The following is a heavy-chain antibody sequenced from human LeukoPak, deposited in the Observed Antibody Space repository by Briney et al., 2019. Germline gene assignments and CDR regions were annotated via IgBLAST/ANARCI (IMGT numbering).Heavy chain of an antibody. V-gene: IGHV3-7*01. CDR1: GFTFSNHW. Sequence: PGGSLRLSCAASGFTFSNHWMSWVRQAPGKGLEWVANIKQDGSEKYYVDSVKGRFTVSRDNPKNSLYLQMNSLRAEDTAVYFCARLSEFWSGYYRDYWGQGTLVTVSS. J-gene: IGHJ4*02. CDR2: IKQDGSEK. D-gene: IGHD3-3*01. CDR3: ARLSEFWSGYYRDY.